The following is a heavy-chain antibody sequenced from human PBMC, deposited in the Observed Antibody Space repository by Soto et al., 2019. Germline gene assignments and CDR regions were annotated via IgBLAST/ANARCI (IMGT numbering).Heavy chain of an antibody. CDR1: GFTFSSYS. Sequence: GGSLRLSCAASGFTFSSYSMNWVRQAPGKGLEWVSYISSSSSTIYYADSVKGRFTISRDNAKNSLYLQMNSLRAEDTAVYYCARTNCSSTIPYHVCNYYYYMDVWGKGTTVTVSS. D-gene: IGHD2-2*01. CDR2: ISSSSSTI. V-gene: IGHV3-48*01. CDR3: ARTNCSSTIPYHVCNYYYYMDV. J-gene: IGHJ6*03.